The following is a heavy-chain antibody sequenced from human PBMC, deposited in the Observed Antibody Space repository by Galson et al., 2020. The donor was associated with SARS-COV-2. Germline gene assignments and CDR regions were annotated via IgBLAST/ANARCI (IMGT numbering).Heavy chain of an antibody. J-gene: IGHJ4*02. CDR2: IYTSGNT. CDR1: GGSISSGSYX. V-gene: IGHV4-61*02. CDR3: ARGRILDY. Sequence: SETLSLTCTVSGGSISSGSYXXXWXRQPAGKGLEWIGRIYTSGNTNYNPSLKSRVTISIDTSKNQFSLKLSSVTAADTAVYYCARGRILDYWGQGTLVTVSS.